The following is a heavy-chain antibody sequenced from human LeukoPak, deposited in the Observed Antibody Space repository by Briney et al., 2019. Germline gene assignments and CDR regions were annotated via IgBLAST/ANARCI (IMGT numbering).Heavy chain of an antibody. CDR2: IYTSGST. CDR3: AKSGGYGLIDY. Sequence: SETLSLTRTVSGGSISSGSYYWSWIRQPAGKGLEWIGRIYTSGSTNYNPSLKSRVTISVDTSKNQFSLKMSSVTAADTAVYYCAKSGGYGLIDYWGQGTLVTVSS. D-gene: IGHD6-25*01. V-gene: IGHV4-61*02. CDR1: GGSISSGSYY. J-gene: IGHJ4*01.